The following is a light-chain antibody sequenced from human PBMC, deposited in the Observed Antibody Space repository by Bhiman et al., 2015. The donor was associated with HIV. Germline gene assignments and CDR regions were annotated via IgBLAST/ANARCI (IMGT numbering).Light chain of an antibody. Sequence: QSTLTQPASVSGSPGQSITISCSGSSSDVGDYNFVSWYQQRPGEAPKLMISEVSKRPSGVPDRFSGSKSGSTASLTVSGLQAEDEADYYCSSYADSDIYIFGTGTKVTVL. CDR3: SSYADSDIYI. V-gene: IGLV2-8*01. CDR2: EVS. J-gene: IGLJ1*01. CDR1: SSDVGDYNF.